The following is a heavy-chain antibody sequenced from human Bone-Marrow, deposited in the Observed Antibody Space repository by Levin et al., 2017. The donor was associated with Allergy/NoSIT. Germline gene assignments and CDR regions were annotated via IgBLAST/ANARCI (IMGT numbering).Heavy chain of an antibody. V-gene: IGHV1-69*06. J-gene: IGHJ6*03. CDR1: GGTFSNYA. CDR3: ATTPNNYYSYMDV. CDR2: IIPIFGTT. Sequence: GASVKVSCKASGGTFSNYAISWLRQAPGQGLERMGGIIPIFGTTYYAQNFQDRVTIIADKATSTAYLDLSSLRSDDTAVYYCATTPNNYYSYMDVWGNGTTVIVSS.